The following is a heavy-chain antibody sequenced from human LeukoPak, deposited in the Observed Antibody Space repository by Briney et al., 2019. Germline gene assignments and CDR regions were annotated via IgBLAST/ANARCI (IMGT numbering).Heavy chain of an antibody. J-gene: IGHJ4*02. CDR2: IKQDGSEK. CDR3: ARFRGTERWTGYPTYFFDY. D-gene: IGHD3/OR15-3a*01. CDR1: GFTFSSYW. V-gene: IGHV3-7*03. Sequence: GGSLRFSCAASGFTFSSYWMSWVRQAPGKGLEWVANIKQDGSEKYNVDSVRGRFTISRDNAKNSLSLQMNSLRAEDTAVYYCARFRGTERWTGYPTYFFDYWGQGTLVTVSS.